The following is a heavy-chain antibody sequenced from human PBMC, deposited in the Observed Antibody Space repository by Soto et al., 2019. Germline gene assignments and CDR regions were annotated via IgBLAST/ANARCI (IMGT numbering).Heavy chain of an antibody. CDR2: INHSGST. CDR3: ASDYGKQWLVDWFDP. V-gene: IGHV4-34*01. J-gene: IGHJ5*02. CDR1: GGSFSGYY. D-gene: IGHD6-19*01. Sequence: QVQLQQWGAGLLKPSETLSLTCAVYGGSFSGYYWSWIRQPPGKGLEWIGEINHSGSTNYNPSLKCRVTFSVDTSRNQFSLKLSSVTAADTAVYYCASDYGKQWLVDWFDPWGQGTLVTVSS.